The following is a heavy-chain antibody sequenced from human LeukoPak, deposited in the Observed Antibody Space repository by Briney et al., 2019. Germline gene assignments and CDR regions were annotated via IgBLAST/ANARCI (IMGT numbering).Heavy chain of an antibody. J-gene: IGHJ4*02. CDR1: GFTVSSNY. CDR2: IYSGGTT. D-gene: IGHD1-14*01. V-gene: IGHV3-66*01. CDR3: ATGYY. Sequence: GGSLRLSCAASGFTVSSNYLSWVRQAPGKGLEWVSVIYSGGTTYYAESVKGRFTISRDNSKNMLYLQMNRLGAEDTAVYYCATGYYWGQGTLVTVSS.